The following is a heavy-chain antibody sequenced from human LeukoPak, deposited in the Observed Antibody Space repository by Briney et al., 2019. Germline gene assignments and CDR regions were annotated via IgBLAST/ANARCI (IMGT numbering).Heavy chain of an antibody. CDR1: GFTFTTFW. J-gene: IGHJ4*02. D-gene: IGHD5-12*01. V-gene: IGHV3-74*01. CDR2: INHDGSST. Sequence: PGGSLRLSCATSGFTFTTFWMHWVRQAPGKGLVWVSRINHDGSSTNYADSVKGRFTISRDNAKNTVYLQMNSLRAEDTAVYYCAKAALVAAVATSSDYWGQGTLVTVSS. CDR3: AKAALVAAVATSSDY.